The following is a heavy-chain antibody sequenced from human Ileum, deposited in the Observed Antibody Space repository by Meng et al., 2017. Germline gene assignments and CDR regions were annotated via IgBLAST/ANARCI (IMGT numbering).Heavy chain of an antibody. CDR2: IYYGGST. V-gene: IGHV4-39*01. D-gene: IGHD4-17*01. CDR1: SGSFMNNNYN. Sequence: QLRLQESVPGAVKPSETRSLTGSVSSGSFMNNNYNRVWIRRPPGKGLEWIGGIYYGGSTYYNPALKSRVTISVDTSTNQYSLKLISVTAADTAVYYCARRAHYGDPPRWGQGTLVTVSS. J-gene: IGHJ4*02. CDR3: ARRAHYGDPPR.